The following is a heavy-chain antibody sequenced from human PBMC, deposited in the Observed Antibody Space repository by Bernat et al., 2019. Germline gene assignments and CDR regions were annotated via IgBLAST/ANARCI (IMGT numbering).Heavy chain of an antibody. D-gene: IGHD3-22*01. V-gene: IGHV4-31*03. CDR1: GGSISSGGYY. Sequence: QVQLQESGPGLVKPSQTLSLTCTVSGGSISSGGYYWCWIRQHPGKGLEWIGYNYYSGSTYYHPPLKSRVTISVDTSKNQFSLKLSCVTAADTAVYYCARGVLNYYDSSGAFDIWGQGTMVTVSS. CDR3: ARGVLNYYDSSGAFDI. J-gene: IGHJ3*02. CDR2: NYYSGST.